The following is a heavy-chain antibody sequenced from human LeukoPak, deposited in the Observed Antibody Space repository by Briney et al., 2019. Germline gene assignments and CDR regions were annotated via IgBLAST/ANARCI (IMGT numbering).Heavy chain of an antibody. Sequence: PSETLSLTCTVSGASISSYYWSWIRQPPGKGLEWIGYIYYSGSTNYNPSLKSRVTISVDTSKNQFSLKLSSVTAADTAVYYCARDVWLWYPGSDSSSFYWYFDLWGRGTLVTVSS. CDR3: ARDVWLWYPGSDSSSFYWYFDL. CDR1: GASISSYY. D-gene: IGHD6-13*01. CDR2: IYYSGST. J-gene: IGHJ2*01. V-gene: IGHV4-59*01.